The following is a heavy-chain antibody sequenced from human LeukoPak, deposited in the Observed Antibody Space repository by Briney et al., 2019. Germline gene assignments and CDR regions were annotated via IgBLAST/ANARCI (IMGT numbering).Heavy chain of an antibody. D-gene: IGHD5-18*01. CDR2: ISGSGGTI. V-gene: IGHV3-48*03. J-gene: IGHJ4*02. CDR1: GFTFASYE. CDR3: AIPFDTAMVVDY. Sequence: GGSLRLSCAASGFTFASYEMNWVRQAPGKGLEWVSYISGSGGTIYYADSVKGRFTISRDNAKNSLYLQMNSLRAEDTAVYYCAIPFDTAMVVDYWGQGTLVTVSS.